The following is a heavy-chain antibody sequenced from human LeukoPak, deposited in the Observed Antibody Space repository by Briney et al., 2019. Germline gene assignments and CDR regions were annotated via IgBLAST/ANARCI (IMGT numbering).Heavy chain of an antibody. CDR2: IYYSGST. D-gene: IGHD3-10*01. Sequence: PSETLSLTCTVSGGSISSYYWSWIRQPPGKGLEWIGYIYYSGSTNYNPSLKSRVTISVDTSKNQFSLKLSSVTAADTAVYYCATYGSGSYRFDYWGQGTLVTVSS. V-gene: IGHV4-59*01. CDR3: ATYGSGSYRFDY. CDR1: GGSISSYY. J-gene: IGHJ4*02.